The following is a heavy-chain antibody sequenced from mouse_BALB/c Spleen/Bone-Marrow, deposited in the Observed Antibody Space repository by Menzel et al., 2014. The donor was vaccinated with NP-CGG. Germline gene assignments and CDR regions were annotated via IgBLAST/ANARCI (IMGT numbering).Heavy chain of an antibody. CDR3: ASYYRYSFDY. CDR1: GFNIKDTY. D-gene: IGHD2-14*01. CDR2: IDPANGNT. Sequence: EVQLQQSGAELVKPGASVKSSCTGSGFNIKDTYMHWVKQRPEQGLEWIGRIDPANGNTKYDPKFQGKATITADTSSNTAYLQLSSLTSEDTAVYYCASYYRYSFDYWGQGTTLTVSS. V-gene: IGHV14-3*02. J-gene: IGHJ2*01.